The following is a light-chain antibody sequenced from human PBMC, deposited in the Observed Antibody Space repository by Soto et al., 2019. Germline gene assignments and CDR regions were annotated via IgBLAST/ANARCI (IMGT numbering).Light chain of an antibody. J-gene: IGLJ2*01. CDR1: TSNIGNNF. CDR3: GTWASSLSVVV. V-gene: IGLV1-51*01. Sequence: QSVLPQPPSVSAAPGQKVTISCSGSTSNIGNNFVSWYQQLPGTAPKLLIYDNNKRPSGIPDRFSGSKSGTSATLGITGLQTGDEADYYCGTWASSLSVVVFGGGTKVTVL. CDR2: DNN.